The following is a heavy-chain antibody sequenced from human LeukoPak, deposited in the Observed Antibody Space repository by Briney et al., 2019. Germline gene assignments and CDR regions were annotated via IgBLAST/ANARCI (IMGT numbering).Heavy chain of an antibody. D-gene: IGHD6-6*01. V-gene: IGHV3-9*03. CDR2: ISWNSGSI. J-gene: IGHJ4*02. CDR3: AKGEDIAAPFDY. Sequence: PGRSLRLSCAASGFTFDDYAMHWVRQAPGKGLEWVSGISWNSGSIGYADSVKGRFTISRDNAKNSLYLQMNSLRAEDMALYYCAKGEDIAAPFDYRGQGTLVTVSS. CDR1: GFTFDDYA.